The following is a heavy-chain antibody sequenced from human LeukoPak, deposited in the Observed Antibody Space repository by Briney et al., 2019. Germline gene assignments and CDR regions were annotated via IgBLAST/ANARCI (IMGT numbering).Heavy chain of an antibody. J-gene: IGHJ4*02. Sequence: PSETLSLTCTVSGGSISSGGYYWSWIRQHPGKGLEWIGYIYYSGSTNYNPSLKSRVTISVDTSKNQFSLKLSSVTAADTAVYYCARERGGYDSELDYWGQGTLVTVSS. V-gene: IGHV4-61*08. D-gene: IGHD5-12*01. CDR2: IYYSGST. CDR1: GGSISSGGYY. CDR3: ARERGGYDSELDY.